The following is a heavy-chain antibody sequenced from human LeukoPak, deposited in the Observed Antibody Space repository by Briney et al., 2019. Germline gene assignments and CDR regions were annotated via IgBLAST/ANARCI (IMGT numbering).Heavy chain of an antibody. CDR3: AKGVSSPLYYFDY. D-gene: IGHD6-13*01. CDR2: ISGSGDNT. CDR1: GFTFSSYA. Sequence: GGSLRLSCAASGFTFSSYAMSWVRQAPGKGVEWVSGISGSGDNTYYADSVKGRFTISRDNSKNTLYVQVNSLGTEDTAVYYCAKGVSSPLYYFDYWGQGTLVTVSS. J-gene: IGHJ4*02. V-gene: IGHV3-23*01.